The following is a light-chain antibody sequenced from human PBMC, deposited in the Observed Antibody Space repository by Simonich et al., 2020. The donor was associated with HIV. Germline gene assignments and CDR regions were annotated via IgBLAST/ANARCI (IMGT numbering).Light chain of an antibody. CDR2: GAS. V-gene: IGKV3-15*01. CDR3: QQYNNWPPLT. Sequence: EIVMTQSPATLSVSPGGRAPLSCRASQRVSRKFAWYQQRLGQAPRLLIYGASTRATGIPARFSGSGSGSEFTLTISSLQSEDFAVYYCQQYNNWPPLTFGGGTQVEMK. J-gene: IGKJ4*01. CDR1: QRVSRK.